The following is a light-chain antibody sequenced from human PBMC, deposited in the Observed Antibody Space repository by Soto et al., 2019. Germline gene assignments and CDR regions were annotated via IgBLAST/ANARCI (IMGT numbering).Light chain of an antibody. J-gene: IGKJ4*01. CDR3: QQYNSFSGT. CDR2: DAS. V-gene: IGKV1-5*01. Sequence: IQMTQSPSALSASVGDRVTITCRASQYTSNWVAWYQQKPGKAPKLPLYDASTLESGVPSRFTGSASDKEFTLTISSLQPDDFATYYCQQYNSFSGTFGGGTKVEI. CDR1: QYTSNW.